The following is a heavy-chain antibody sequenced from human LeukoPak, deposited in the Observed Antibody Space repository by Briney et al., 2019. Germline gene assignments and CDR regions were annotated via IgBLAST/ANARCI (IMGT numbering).Heavy chain of an antibody. Sequence: GGSLRLSCAGSGFIFNNYAMHWVRQAPGKGLEWVAVISYDGSNEYYADSVKGRFTISRDNSKNTLYLQMSSLRAEDTAVYYCAKEFNRGLPDYWGQGTLVAVPS. CDR1: GFIFNNYA. J-gene: IGHJ4*02. V-gene: IGHV3-30*18. CDR3: AKEFNRGLPDY. D-gene: IGHD2-21*01. CDR2: ISYDGSNE.